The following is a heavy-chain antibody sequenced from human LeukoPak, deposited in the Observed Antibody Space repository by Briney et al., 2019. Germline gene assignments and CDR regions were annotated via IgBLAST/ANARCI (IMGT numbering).Heavy chain of an antibody. D-gene: IGHD6-19*01. J-gene: IGHJ4*02. CDR3: TRGSSGRRDN. CDR1: GYTFTSCG. Sequence: GASVTVSCKASGYTFTSCGINWVRQATGQGLEWMGWMNPNSGNTGYGQSFQGRITMTRDISIGTAYMELSNLTSEDTAIYYCTRGSSGRRDNWGQGTLVTVSA. CDR2: MNPNSGNT. V-gene: IGHV1-8*01.